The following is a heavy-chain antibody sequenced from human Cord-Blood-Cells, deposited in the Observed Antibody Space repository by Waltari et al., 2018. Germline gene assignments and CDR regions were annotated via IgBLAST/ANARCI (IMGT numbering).Heavy chain of an antibody. CDR1: GFTFDDYD. CDR2: ISWNSGSI. J-gene: IGHJ3*02. V-gene: IGHV3-9*01. D-gene: IGHD1-1*01. Sequence: EVQLVESGGGLVQPGRSLRLSCAAYGFTFDDYDLHWVRQAPGKGLEWVSGISWNSGSIGYADSVKGRFTISRDNAKNSLYLQMNSLRAEDTALYYCAKDNFAFDIWGQGTMVTVSS. CDR3: AKDNFAFDI.